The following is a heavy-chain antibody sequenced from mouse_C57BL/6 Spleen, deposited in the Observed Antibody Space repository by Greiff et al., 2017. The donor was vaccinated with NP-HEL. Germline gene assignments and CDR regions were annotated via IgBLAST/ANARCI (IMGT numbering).Heavy chain of an antibody. CDR2: ISFGSSTI. CDR3: ARQGSAMDY. J-gene: IGHJ4*01. Sequence: EVMLVESGGGLVKPGGSLKLSCAASGFTFSDYGMHWVRQAPEKGLEWVAYISFGSSTIAYPDPVKGRFTFSRDNAKTTLCLQMTSLRSEDKGMDYCARQGSAMDYWGQGTTVTVSS. V-gene: IGHV5-17*01. CDR1: GFTFSDYG.